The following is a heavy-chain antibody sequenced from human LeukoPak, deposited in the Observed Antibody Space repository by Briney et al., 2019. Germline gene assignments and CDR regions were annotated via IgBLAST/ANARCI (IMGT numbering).Heavy chain of an antibody. V-gene: IGHV1-3*01. CDR3: ARGTGYSYGYGFDY. Sequence: ASVKVSCKASGYTFTSYAMHWVRQAPGQRLEWMGWINAGNGNTKYPQKFQGRVTITRDTSASTAYMELSSLRSEDTAVYYCARGTGYSYGYGFDYWGQGTLATVSS. J-gene: IGHJ4*02. CDR1: GYTFTSYA. D-gene: IGHD5-18*01. CDR2: INAGNGNT.